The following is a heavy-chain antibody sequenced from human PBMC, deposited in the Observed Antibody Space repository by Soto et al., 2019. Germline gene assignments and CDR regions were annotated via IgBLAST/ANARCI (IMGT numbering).Heavy chain of an antibody. J-gene: IGHJ4*02. Sequence: QVQLQESGPGLVKPSQTLSLTCTVSGGSISSGGYYWSWIRQHPGKGLEWIGYIYYSGSTDHNPSLKSRVTTSVDTSKRQFSLKLSSATAADTAVYYCARTSVPALRGWVGFDYWGQGTLVTVSS. CDR3: ARTSVPALRGWVGFDY. D-gene: IGHD3-10*01. CDR2: IYYSGST. V-gene: IGHV4-31*03. CDR1: GGSISSGGYY.